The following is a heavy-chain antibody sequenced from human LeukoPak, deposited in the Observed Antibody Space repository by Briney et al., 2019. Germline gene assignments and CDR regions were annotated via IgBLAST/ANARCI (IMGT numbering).Heavy chain of an antibody. J-gene: IGHJ4*02. CDR1: GFTFSSYW. Sequence: GGSLRLSCAASGFTFSSYWMHWVRQAPGKGLVWVSRINSDGSSTSYADSVKGRFTISRDNAKNTLYLQMNSLRVEDTAVYYCARRYYYDSSGYPDYWGQGTLVTVSS. V-gene: IGHV3-74*01. CDR2: INSDGSST. CDR3: ARRYYYDSSGYPDY. D-gene: IGHD3-22*01.